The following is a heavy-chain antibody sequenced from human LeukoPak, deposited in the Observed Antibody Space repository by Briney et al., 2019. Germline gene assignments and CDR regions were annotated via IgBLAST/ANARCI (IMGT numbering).Heavy chain of an antibody. CDR1: GFTFSSYA. V-gene: IGHV3-64*01. CDR3: AKAYSSGWYGNDAFDI. D-gene: IGHD6-19*01. CDR2: ISSNGGST. Sequence: GGSLRLSCAASGFTFSSYAMHWVRQAPGKGLEYVSAISSNGGSTYYANSVKGRFTISRDNSKNTLYLQMNSLRAEDTAVYYCAKAYSSGWYGNDAFDIWGQGTMVTVSS. J-gene: IGHJ3*02.